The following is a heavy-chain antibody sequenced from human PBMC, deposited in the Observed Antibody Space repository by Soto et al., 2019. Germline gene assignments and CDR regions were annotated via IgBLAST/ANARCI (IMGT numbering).Heavy chain of an antibody. J-gene: IGHJ5*02. CDR1: GFTFSSYS. V-gene: IGHV3-21*01. CDR3: ARRAKTDYGDYSVWFDP. D-gene: IGHD4-17*01. CDR2: ISSSSSYI. Sequence: PGGSLRLSCAASGFTFSSYSMNWVRQAPGKGLEWVSSISSSSSYIYYADSVKGRFTISRDNAKNSLYLQMSSLRAEDTAVYYCARRAKTDYGDYSVWFDPWGQGTLVTVSS.